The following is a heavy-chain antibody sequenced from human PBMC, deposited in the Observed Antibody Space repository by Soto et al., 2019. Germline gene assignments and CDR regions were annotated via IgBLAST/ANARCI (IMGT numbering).Heavy chain of an antibody. Sequence: SVTLSLTCPVSGGSLSSYYWSWIRKPPGKGLEWIGYIYYSGSTNYNPSLKSRVTISVDTSKNQFSLKLSSVTAADTAVYYCARRYGASFDYWGQGTLVTVSS. CDR3: ARRYGASFDY. D-gene: IGHD4-17*01. J-gene: IGHJ4*02. CDR2: IYYSGST. V-gene: IGHV4-59*01. CDR1: GGSLSSYY.